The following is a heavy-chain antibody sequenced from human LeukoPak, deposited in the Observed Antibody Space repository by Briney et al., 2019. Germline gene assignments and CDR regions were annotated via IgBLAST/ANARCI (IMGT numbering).Heavy chain of an antibody. CDR3: ARRWVGSWYRTIDY. J-gene: IGHJ4*02. V-gene: IGHV4-59*12. D-gene: IGHD6-13*01. CDR1: GGSISSYY. Sequence: SETLSLTCTVSGGSISSYYWSWIRQSPEKGLEWIGYIYYTGSTNYTPSLKSRVTISVDTSKNQFSLKLSSVTAADTAVYYCARRWVGSWYRTIDYWGQGTLVTVSS. CDR2: IYYTGST.